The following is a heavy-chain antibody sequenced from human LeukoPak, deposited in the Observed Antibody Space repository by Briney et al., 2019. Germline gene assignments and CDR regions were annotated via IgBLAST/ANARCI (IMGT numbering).Heavy chain of an antibody. D-gene: IGHD6-19*01. CDR2: IYYSGST. V-gene: IGHV4-30-4*07. J-gene: IGHJ5*02. CDR3: ASIGYSSGWYVNNWFDP. Sequence: PSETLSLTCAVSGGSISSGGYSWSWIRQPPGKGLEWIGYIYYSGSTYYNPSLKSRVTISVDTSKNQFSLKLSSVTAADTAVYYCASIGYSSGWYVNNWFDPWGQGTLVTVSS. CDR1: GGSISSGGYS.